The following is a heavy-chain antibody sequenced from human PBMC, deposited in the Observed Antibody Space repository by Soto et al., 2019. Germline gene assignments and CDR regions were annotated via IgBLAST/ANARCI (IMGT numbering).Heavy chain of an antibody. V-gene: IGHV3-13*01. D-gene: IGHD3-16*01. CDR2: IGTAGDT. J-gene: IGHJ4*02. CDR3: ATGGLYI. CDR1: GFTFSNYV. Sequence: EVQLVESGGGLVQPGGSLRLSCAASGFTFSNYVMHWVRQTTGKGLEWVSGIGTAGDTYYPGSVKGRFSISREDGKNSVYLQMNSLRVEDTAVYYCATGGLYICGQGTLVTVSS.